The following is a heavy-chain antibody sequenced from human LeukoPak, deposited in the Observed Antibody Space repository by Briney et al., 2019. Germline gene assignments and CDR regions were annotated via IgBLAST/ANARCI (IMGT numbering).Heavy chain of an antibody. CDR1: GFTFSSYG. D-gene: IGHD3-22*01. J-gene: IGHJ4*02. V-gene: IGHV3-33*06. CDR3: AKDRSAYYYDSSGPKDY. Sequence: GGSLRLSCAASGFTFSSYGMHWVRQAPGKGLEWMAVIWYDGSNKYYADSVKGRFTISRDNSKNTLCLQMNSLRAEDTAVYYCAKDRSAYYYDSSGPKDYWGQGTLVTVSS. CDR2: IWYDGSNK.